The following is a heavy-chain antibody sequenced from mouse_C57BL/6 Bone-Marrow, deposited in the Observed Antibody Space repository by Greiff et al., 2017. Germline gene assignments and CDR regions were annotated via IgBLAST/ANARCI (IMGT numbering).Heavy chain of an antibody. Sequence: QVQLQQSGAELMKPGASVKLSCKATGYTFTGYWIEWVKQRPGHGLEWIGEILPGSGSTNYNEKFKGKATFTADTSSNTAYMQLNSLTTEDSAIYYCARHYYGSSLLTEAMDYWGQGTSVTVSS. D-gene: IGHD1-1*01. J-gene: IGHJ4*01. CDR3: ARHYYGSSLLTEAMDY. CDR2: ILPGSGST. V-gene: IGHV1-9*01. CDR1: GYTFTGYW.